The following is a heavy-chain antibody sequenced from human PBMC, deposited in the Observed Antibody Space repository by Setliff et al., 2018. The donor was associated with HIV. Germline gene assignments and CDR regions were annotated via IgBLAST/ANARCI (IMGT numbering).Heavy chain of an antibody. J-gene: IGHJ4*01. CDR3: ARGALLAAFDFDH. CDR2: INVRDGDT. D-gene: IGHD3-10*01. Sequence: ASVMVSCKASGYTFTTYSLHWVRRAPGQSLEWMGWINVRDGDTKYSQELQGRITITRDTSANTAYMDLRSLRSDDTAVYFCARGALLAAFDFDHWGHGTLVTVSS. V-gene: IGHV1-3*01. CDR1: GYTFTTYS.